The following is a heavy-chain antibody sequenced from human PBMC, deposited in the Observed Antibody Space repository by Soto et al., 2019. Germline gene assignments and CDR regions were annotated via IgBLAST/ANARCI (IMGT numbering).Heavy chain of an antibody. CDR2: IIVGGGNT. CDR3: ARETRWLQLEGWFDP. CDR1: GFTFSNSA. J-gene: IGHJ5*02. D-gene: IGHD5-12*01. V-gene: IGHV1-58*02. Sequence: SVKVSCKTSGFTFSNSAIQWVRQARGQRLEWIGWIIVGGGNTKYAQMLHERLTITRDISTGTAYMELSSLTSEDTAVYYCARETRWLQLEGWFDPWGQGTLVTVSS.